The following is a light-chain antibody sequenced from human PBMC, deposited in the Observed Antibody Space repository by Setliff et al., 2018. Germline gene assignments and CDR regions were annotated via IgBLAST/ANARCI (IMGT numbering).Light chain of an antibody. CDR3: SSYTTTSTVV. J-gene: IGLJ2*01. V-gene: IGLV2-14*01. CDR2: DVN. Sequence: QSALTQPASVSGSPGQSITISCTGSSSDIGGYNYVSWYQQHPGKAPKLMIYDVNERPSGVSNRFPGSKSGNTASLTISGLQAEDEADYYCSSYTTTSTVVIGGGTKVTVL. CDR1: SSDIGGYNY.